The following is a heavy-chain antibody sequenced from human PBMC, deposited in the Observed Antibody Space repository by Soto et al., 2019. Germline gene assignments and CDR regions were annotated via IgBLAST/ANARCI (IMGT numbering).Heavy chain of an antibody. D-gene: IGHD4-17*01. Sequence: SETLSLTCTVSGGSISSYYWSWIRQPPGKGLEWIGYIYYSGSTNYNPSLKSRVTISVDTSKNQFSLKLSSVTAADTAVYYRAGDYGGYNWFDPWGQGTLVTVSS. CDR2: IYYSGST. CDR1: GGSISSYY. CDR3: AGDYGGYNWFDP. J-gene: IGHJ5*02. V-gene: IGHV4-59*01.